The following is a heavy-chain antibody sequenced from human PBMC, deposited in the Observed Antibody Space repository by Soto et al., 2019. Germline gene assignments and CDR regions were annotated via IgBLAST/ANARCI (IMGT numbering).Heavy chain of an antibody. Sequence: ASVKVSCKASGYTFTSYGISWVRQAPGQGLEWMGWISAYNGNTNYAQKLQGRVTMTTDTSTSTAYMELRSLRSDDTAVYYCAKDSNYDILTGPRSFDYWGQGTLVTVSS. D-gene: IGHD3-9*01. V-gene: IGHV1-18*01. CDR3: AKDSNYDILTGPRSFDY. CDR2: ISAYNGNT. J-gene: IGHJ4*02. CDR1: GYTFTSYG.